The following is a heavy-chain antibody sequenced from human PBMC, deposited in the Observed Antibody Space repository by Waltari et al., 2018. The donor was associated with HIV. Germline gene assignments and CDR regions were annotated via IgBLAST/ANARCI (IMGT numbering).Heavy chain of an antibody. CDR3: ARDHYYGSSGYYSDY. Sequence: QVHLVQSGAELRKPGASVTVYCKASGYNFTNYGITWVRQAPGQGIEWMGWISGYNGDTKYAQKVRGIVTMTTDTSTSTAYLEMGSLRFDDTAVYYCARDHYYGSSGYYSDYWGQGTLVTVSS. CDR1: GYNFTNYG. D-gene: IGHD3-22*01. V-gene: IGHV1-18*01. CDR2: ISGYNGDT. J-gene: IGHJ4*02.